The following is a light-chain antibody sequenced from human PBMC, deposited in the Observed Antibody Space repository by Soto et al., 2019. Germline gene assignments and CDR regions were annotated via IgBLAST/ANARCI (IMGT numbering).Light chain of an antibody. CDR2: DVS. J-gene: IGLJ1*01. CDR1: SSDVGSYNY. Sequence: LTQPASVSGSPGQSIAISCTGTSSDVGSYNYVSWYQHHPGKAPKVMIYDVSSRPSGVSNRFSGSKSGNTASLTISGLQAEDEADYYCISYTTISTYVFGTGTKVTVL. CDR3: ISYTTISTYV. V-gene: IGLV2-14*03.